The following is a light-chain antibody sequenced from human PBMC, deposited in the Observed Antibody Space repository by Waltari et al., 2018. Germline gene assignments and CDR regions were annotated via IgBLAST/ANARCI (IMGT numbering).Light chain of an antibody. CDR2: EVT. J-gene: IGLJ3*02. Sequence: QSALTQPASVSGSPGQSITISCTGTSSDVGRDNLVSWYQHHPGKAPKLMIYEVTKRPSGVSNRFSGSKSGNTASLTISGLQTEDEADYYCCSYAGGKTWVFGGGTKLTVL. CDR3: CSYAGGKTWV. V-gene: IGLV2-23*02. CDR1: SSDVGRDNL.